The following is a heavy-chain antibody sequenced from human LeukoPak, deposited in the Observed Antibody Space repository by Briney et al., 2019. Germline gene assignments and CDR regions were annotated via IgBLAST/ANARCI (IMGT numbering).Heavy chain of an antibody. V-gene: IGHV6-1*01. CDR1: GDSVSSDSAA. CDR2: TYYSSKWYK. D-gene: IGHD3-22*01. CDR3: ARRRGGSGYYYPA. J-gene: IGHJ5*02. Sequence: SQTLSLTCAISGDSVSSDSAAWNWIRQSPSRGLEWLGRTYYSSKWYKDYAVSVKSRITLNPDTSKNQFSLKLSSVTAADTAVYYCARRRGGSGYYYPAWGQGTLVTVSS.